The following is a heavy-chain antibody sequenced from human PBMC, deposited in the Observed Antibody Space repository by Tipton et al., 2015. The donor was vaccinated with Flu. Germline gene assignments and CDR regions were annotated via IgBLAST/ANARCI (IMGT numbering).Heavy chain of an antibody. V-gene: IGHV3-30*02. J-gene: IGHJ4*02. CDR1: GFGFGSYG. D-gene: IGHD3-16*01. Sequence: SLRLSCAGSGFGFGSYGMHWVRQAPGGGLEWVTFIRYDGNDKKYADFAKGRFTVSRDNSKNTVYLQMNSLRPEDTAVYYCARNQPVTTYGYWGQGTLVTVSS. CDR2: IRYDGNDK. CDR3: ARNQPVTTYGY.